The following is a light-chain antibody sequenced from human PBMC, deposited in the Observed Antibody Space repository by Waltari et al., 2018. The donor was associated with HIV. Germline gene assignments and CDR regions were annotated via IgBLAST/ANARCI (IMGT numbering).Light chain of an antibody. CDR3: LLSYSGAWV. CDR1: TGALTSGHY. CDR2: DTS. Sequence: QAVVTQEPSLTLSPGGPVTLPCRSSTGALTSGHYLYWFQQKPGHAPRTLIYDTSDKHSWTPARFSGCLLGGKAALTLSGAQPEDEAVYYCLLSYSGAWVFGGGTKLTVL. J-gene: IGLJ3*02. V-gene: IGLV7-46*01.